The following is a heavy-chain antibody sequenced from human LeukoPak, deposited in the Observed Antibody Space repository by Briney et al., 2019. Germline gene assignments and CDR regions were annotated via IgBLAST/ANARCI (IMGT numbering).Heavy chain of an antibody. CDR3: ARDRGVAAAAGPLPVSFYYGMDV. CDR1: GGSISSYY. CDR2: IYYSGST. Sequence: SETLSLTCTVSGGSISSYYWSWIRQPPGKGLEWIGYIYYSGSTNYNPSLKSRVAISIDTSKNQFSLKLSSVTAADTAVYYCARDRGVAAAAGPLPVSFYYGMDVWGQGTTVTVSS. D-gene: IGHD6-13*01. V-gene: IGHV4-59*01. J-gene: IGHJ6*02.